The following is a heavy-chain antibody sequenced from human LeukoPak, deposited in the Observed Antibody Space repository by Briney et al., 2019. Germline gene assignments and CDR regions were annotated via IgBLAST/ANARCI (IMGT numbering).Heavy chain of an antibody. Sequence: PGGSLRLSCAASGFTFSSYEMNWVRQAPGKGLEWVSYISSSGSTIYYADSVKGRFTISRDNAKNSLYLQMNSLRAEDTAVYYCARPVVSQAFDMWGQGTMVTVSS. CDR1: GFTFSSYE. V-gene: IGHV3-48*03. CDR3: ARPVVSQAFDM. J-gene: IGHJ3*02. D-gene: IGHD4-23*01. CDR2: ISSSGSTI.